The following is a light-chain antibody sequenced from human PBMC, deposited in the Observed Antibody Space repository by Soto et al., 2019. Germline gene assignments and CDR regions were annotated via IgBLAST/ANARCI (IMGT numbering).Light chain of an antibody. CDR1: QSVSRY. CDR3: QQRSNWPT. V-gene: IGKV3-11*01. Sequence: IMMKQSPGTLSLSPGERATLSCRASQSVSRYLAWYQQKPGQAPRLLIYDASNRAAGIPTRFSGSGSGTDFTLTISSLEPEDFAVYYCQQRSNWPTFGQGTMVDI. J-gene: IGKJ1*01. CDR2: DAS.